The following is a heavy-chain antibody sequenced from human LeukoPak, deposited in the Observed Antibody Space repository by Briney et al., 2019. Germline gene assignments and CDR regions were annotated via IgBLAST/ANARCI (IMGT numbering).Heavy chain of an antibody. V-gene: IGHV3-23*01. Sequence: GGSLRLSCAASGFTFSSYAMSWVRQAPGNGLDWVSAISGSGGSTYYADSVKGRFTISRDNSKNTLYLQMNSLRAEDTAVYYCAKDRQVSGWPEIPHNWFDPWGQGTLVTVSS. CDR3: AKDRQVSGWPEIPHNWFDP. CDR2: ISGSGGST. CDR1: GFTFSSYA. J-gene: IGHJ5*02. D-gene: IGHD6-19*01.